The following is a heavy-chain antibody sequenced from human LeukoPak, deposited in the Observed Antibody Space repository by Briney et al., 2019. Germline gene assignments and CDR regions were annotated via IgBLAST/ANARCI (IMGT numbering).Heavy chain of an antibody. D-gene: IGHD3-3*01. Sequence: SQTLSLTCAVSGGSISSGGYSWSWIRQPPGKGLEWIGYIYHSGSTYYNPSLKSRVTISVDRSKNQFSLKLSSVTAADTAVYYCARGRITIFGVVNHFDYWGQGTLVTVSS. CDR2: IYHSGST. CDR3: ARGRITIFGVVNHFDY. CDR1: GGSISSGGYS. V-gene: IGHV4-30-2*01. J-gene: IGHJ4*02.